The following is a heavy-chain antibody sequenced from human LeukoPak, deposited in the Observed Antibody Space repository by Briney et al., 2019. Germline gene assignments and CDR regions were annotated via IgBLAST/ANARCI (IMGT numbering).Heavy chain of an antibody. Sequence: SETLSLTCTVSGGSISSSSYYWGWIRQPPGKGLEWIGSIYYSGSTHYNPSLKSRVTISVDTSKNQFSLKLSSVTAADTAVYYCVRVHIVVVVAATHHFDYWGQEPWSPSPQ. CDR1: GGSISSSSYY. J-gene: IGHJ4*01. V-gene: IGHV4-39*07. CDR3: VRVHIVVVVAATHHFDY. D-gene: IGHD2-15*01. CDR2: IYYSGST.